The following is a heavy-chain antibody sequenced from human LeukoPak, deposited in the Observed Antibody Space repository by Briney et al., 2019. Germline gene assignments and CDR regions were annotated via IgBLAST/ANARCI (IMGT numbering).Heavy chain of an antibody. Sequence: PGGSLRLSCAASGFTFSNYIMNWVRQAPGKRPEWLSYISGSSSTIYYADSVKGRFTISRDNAKNTLYLQMNSLRAEDTAVYYCARGLPASVAKASFDYWGQGTLVTVSS. D-gene: IGHD5-12*01. CDR2: ISGSSSTI. J-gene: IGHJ4*02. CDR3: ARGLPASVAKASFDY. V-gene: IGHV3-48*01. CDR1: GFTFSNYI.